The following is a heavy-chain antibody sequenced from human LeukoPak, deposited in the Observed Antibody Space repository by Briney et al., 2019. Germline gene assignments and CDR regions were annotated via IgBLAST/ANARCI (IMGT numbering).Heavy chain of an antibody. CDR2: IIPIFGTA. V-gene: IGHV1-69*06. D-gene: IGHD6-13*01. CDR1: GGTFSSYA. J-gene: IGHJ4*02. CDR3: ARDLMQQLAGPLDY. Sequence: SVKVSCKASGGTFSSYAISWVRQAPGQGLEWMGGIIPIFGTANYAQKFQGRVTITADKSTSTAYMELSSLRSEDTAVYYCARDLMQQLAGPLDYWGQGTLVTVSS.